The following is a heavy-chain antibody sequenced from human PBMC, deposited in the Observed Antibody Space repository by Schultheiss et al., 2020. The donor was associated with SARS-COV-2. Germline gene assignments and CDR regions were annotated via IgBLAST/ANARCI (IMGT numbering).Heavy chain of an antibody. D-gene: IGHD6-19*01. J-gene: IGHJ4*02. CDR2: IYHSGST. Sequence: SETLSLTCTVSGGSISSSSYYWGWIRQPPGKGLEWIGEIYHSGSTNYNPSLKSRVTISVDTSKNQFSLKLSSVTAADTAVYYCARGLLMYSSGWYGNWGQGTLVTVSS. V-gene: IGHV4-39*07. CDR3: ARGLLMYSSGWYGN. CDR1: GGSISSSSYY.